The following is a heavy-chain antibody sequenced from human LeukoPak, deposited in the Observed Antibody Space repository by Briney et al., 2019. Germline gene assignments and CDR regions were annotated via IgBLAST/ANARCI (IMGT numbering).Heavy chain of an antibody. CDR1: GFAVSSNY. CDR2: IYSGGST. J-gene: IGHJ2*01. Sequence: GGSLRLSCTASGFAVSSNYINWVRQAPGKGLEWVSLIYSGGSTYYADSVKGRFTISRDNSKNTLYLQMNSLRAQDTAVYYCARDRRDYDSSGYYKNNYWYFDLWGRGTLVTVSS. V-gene: IGHV3-53*01. CDR3: ARDRRDYDSSGYYKNNYWYFDL. D-gene: IGHD3-22*01.